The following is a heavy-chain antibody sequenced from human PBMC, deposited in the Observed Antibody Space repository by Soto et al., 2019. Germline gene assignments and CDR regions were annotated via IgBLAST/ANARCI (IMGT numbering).Heavy chain of an antibody. CDR1: GFTFSSYA. D-gene: IGHD1-7*01. CDR3: ARDLVAGTPYYYYGMDV. Sequence: TGGSLRLSCAASGFTFSSYAMHWVRQAPGKGLEWVAVISYDGSNKYYADSVKGRFTISRDNSKNKLYLQMNSLRAEDTAVYYCARDLVAGTPYYYYGMDVWGQGTTVTVSS. CDR2: ISYDGSNK. V-gene: IGHV3-30-3*01. J-gene: IGHJ6*02.